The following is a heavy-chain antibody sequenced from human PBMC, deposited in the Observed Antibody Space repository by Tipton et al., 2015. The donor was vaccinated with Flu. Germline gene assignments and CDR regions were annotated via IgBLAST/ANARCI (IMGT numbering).Heavy chain of an antibody. V-gene: IGHV4-39*01. CDR2: IYYIGST. Sequence: LRLSCTVSGGSITRGSYYWNWIRQPAGKGLEWIGHIYYIGSTYYNPSLKSRVTISVDTSKNQFSLRLSSVTAADTAIYYCARHGGYNYGFPRYFDLWGRGTLVTVTS. D-gene: IGHD5-18*01. J-gene: IGHJ2*01. CDR1: GGSITRGSYY. CDR3: ARHGGYNYGFPRYFDL.